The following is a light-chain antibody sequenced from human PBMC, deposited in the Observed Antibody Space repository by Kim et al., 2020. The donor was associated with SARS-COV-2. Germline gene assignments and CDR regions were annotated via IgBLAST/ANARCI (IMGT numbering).Light chain of an antibody. CDR1: QTIRAYN. CDR3: QQFGKTGNT. V-gene: IGKV3-20*01. Sequence: DMVVTQSPATLSLSPGDRAILSCKTSQTIRAYNLAWYQQRPGQTPRLLVYGGSTRATGIPDRFSGSGSGTDFTLSISNLEPEDFAVYYCQQFGKTGNTFGGGTKLEIK. J-gene: IGKJ4*01. CDR2: GGS.